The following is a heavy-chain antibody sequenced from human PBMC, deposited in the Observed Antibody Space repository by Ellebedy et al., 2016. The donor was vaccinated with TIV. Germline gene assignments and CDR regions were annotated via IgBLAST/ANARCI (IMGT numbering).Heavy chain of an antibody. CDR1: GYTFTAYG. CDR2: INAGDDHT. J-gene: IGHJ4*02. CDR3: ARDSLMVSFGGVPDY. V-gene: IGHV1-3*01. D-gene: IGHD3-16*01. Sequence: ASVKVSCKASGYTFTAYGIHWVRQAPGQRLEWMGWINAGDDHTKYSQKFLGRATLARDTSASTAYMVLSSLRSEDTAVYYCARDSLMVSFGGVPDYWGQGTLVTVSS.